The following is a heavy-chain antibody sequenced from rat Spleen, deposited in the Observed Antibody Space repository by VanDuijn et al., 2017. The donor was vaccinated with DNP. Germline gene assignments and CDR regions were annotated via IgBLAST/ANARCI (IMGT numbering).Heavy chain of an antibody. CDR3: ARGVHGGYEDWFAY. CDR2: INMGSGGT. V-gene: IGHV1-43*01. J-gene: IGHJ3*01. Sequence: QVQLQQSGAELAKPGSSVMISCRASGYTFTTYYIGWIKQTTRQGLEFIGYINMGSGGTNYNEKFKGKATLTVGKSSSTAFMQLSSLTPDDSAVYYCARGVHGGYEDWFAYWGQGTLVTVSS. D-gene: IGHD1-11*01. CDR1: GYTFTTYY.